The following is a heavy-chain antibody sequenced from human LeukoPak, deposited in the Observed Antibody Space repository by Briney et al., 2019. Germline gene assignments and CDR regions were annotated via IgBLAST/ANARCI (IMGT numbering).Heavy chain of an antibody. CDR2: IYHSGST. J-gene: IGHJ4*02. CDR1: GYSISSGYY. CDR3: ARGGYSGYGRFGKKGDYFDY. Sequence: SETLSLTCTVSGYSISSGYYWGWIRQPPGKGLEWIGSIYHSGSTNYNPSLKSRVTISVDTSKNQFSLKLSSVTAADTAVYYCARGGYSGYGRFGKKGDYFDYWGQGTLVTVSS. V-gene: IGHV4-38-2*02. D-gene: IGHD5-12*01.